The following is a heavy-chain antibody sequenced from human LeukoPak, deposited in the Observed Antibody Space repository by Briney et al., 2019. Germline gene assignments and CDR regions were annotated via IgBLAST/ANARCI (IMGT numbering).Heavy chain of an antibody. V-gene: IGHV1-69*04. D-gene: IGHD3-22*01. CDR1: GGTFSSYA. CDR2: IIPILGIA. J-gene: IGHJ4*02. CDR3: ARDRDIDLYDSPTFDY. Sequence: GASVKVSCKASGGTFSSYAISWVRQAPGQGLEWMGRIIPILGIANYAQKFQGRVTITADKSTSTAYMELSSLRSGDTAVYYCARDRDIDLYDSPTFDYWGQGTLVTVSS.